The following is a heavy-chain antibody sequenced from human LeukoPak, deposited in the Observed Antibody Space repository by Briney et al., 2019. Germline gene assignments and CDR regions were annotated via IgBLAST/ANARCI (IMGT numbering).Heavy chain of an antibody. Sequence: ASVKVSCKASGYTFTGYYMHWVRQAPGQGLEWMGWINPNSGGTNYAQKFQGRFTMTRDTSISTAYMELSRLRSDDTAVYYCARDGEDGYNAYYYYGMDVWGQGTTVTVSS. V-gene: IGHV1-2*02. CDR3: ARDGEDGYNAYYYYGMDV. CDR2: INPNSGGT. D-gene: IGHD5-24*01. CDR1: GYTFTGYY. J-gene: IGHJ6*02.